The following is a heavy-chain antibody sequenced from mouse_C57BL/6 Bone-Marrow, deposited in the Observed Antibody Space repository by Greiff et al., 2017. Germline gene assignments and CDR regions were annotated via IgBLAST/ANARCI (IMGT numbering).Heavy chain of an antibody. J-gene: IGHJ3*01. V-gene: IGHV1-19*01. D-gene: IGHD3-1*01. CDR2: INPYNGGT. CDR3: ARSGSGVAY. CDR1: GYTFTDYY. Sequence: VQLQQSGPVLVKPGASVKMSCKASGYTFTDYYMNWVKQSHGKSLEWIGVINPYNGGTSYNQKFKGKATLTGDKSSSTAYMELNSLTSEDSAVYYCARSGSGVAYWGQGTLVTVSA.